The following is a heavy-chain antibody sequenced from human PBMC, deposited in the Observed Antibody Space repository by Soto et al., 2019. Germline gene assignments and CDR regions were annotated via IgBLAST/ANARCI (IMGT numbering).Heavy chain of an antibody. CDR1: GGSFSGYY. J-gene: IGHJ5*02. V-gene: IGHV4-34*01. Sequence: KTSETLSLTCAVYGGSFSGYYWSWIRQPPGKGLEWIGEINHSGSTNYNPSLKSRVTISVDTSKNQFSLKLSSVTAADTAVYYCARHHGPTTSENWFDPWGQGTLVTVSS. CDR2: INHSGST. CDR3: ARHHGPTTSENWFDP. D-gene: IGHD5-12*01.